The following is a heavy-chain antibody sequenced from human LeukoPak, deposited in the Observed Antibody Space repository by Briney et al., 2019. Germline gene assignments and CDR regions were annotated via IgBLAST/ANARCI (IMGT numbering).Heavy chain of an antibody. D-gene: IGHD3-10*01. CDR2: IKQDGSEK. J-gene: IGHJ4*02. V-gene: IGHV3-7*01. Sequence: GGSLRLSCAASGFTFSSYWMSWVRQAPGKGLEWVANIKQDGSEKYYVDSVKGRLTISRDNAKNSLFLQMNSLRAEDTAVYYCARDPYSLITMVRGVIPHYFDYWGQGTLVTVSS. CDR3: ARDPYSLITMVRGVIPHYFDY. CDR1: GFTFSSYW.